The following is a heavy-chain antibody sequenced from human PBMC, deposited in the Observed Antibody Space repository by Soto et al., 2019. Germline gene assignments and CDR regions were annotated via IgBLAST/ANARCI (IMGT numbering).Heavy chain of an antibody. J-gene: IGHJ6*02. Sequence: DVQLVESGGGLVQPGGSLRLSCAASGFTFSNYWMNWVRQAPGKGLEWVANIKQDGSEKYFVDSVKGRFTISRDNAKNSLYLQMNSLRAEDTAVYYCARDLGRTAAGYYYYYAMDVWGQGTTVTVSS. CDR2: IKQDGSEK. V-gene: IGHV3-7*01. D-gene: IGHD2-2*01. CDR3: ARDLGRTAAGYYYYYAMDV. CDR1: GFTFSNYW.